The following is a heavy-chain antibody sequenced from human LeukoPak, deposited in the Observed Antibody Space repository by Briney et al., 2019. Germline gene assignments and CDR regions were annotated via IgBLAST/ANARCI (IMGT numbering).Heavy chain of an antibody. J-gene: IGHJ4*02. CDR3: AKDIGLRGYYYDSSGYYWVDY. CDR1: GFTFDDYA. D-gene: IGHD3-22*01. V-gene: IGHV3-9*01. Sequence: GGSLRLSCAASGFTFDDYAMHWVRQAPGKGLEWVSGISWNSGSIGYADSVKGRFTISRDNAKNSLYLQMNSLRAEDTALYYCAKDIGLRGYYYDSSGYYWVDYWGQGTLVTVSS. CDR2: ISWNSGSI.